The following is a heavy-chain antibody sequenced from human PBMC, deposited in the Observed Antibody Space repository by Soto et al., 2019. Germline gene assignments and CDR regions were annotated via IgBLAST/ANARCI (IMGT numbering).Heavy chain of an antibody. J-gene: IGHJ5*02. Sequence: QVQLQESGPGLVKPSGTLSLTCAVFGGSMITSNWWTWVRQPPGKGLEWIGEIYHSGNTNYNPSLKSRVTISVDKSKIHFSLRLTSVTAADTAVYYCARQGYSGSSRFDPWGQGTLVIVSS. CDR1: GGSMITSNW. CDR2: IYHSGNT. V-gene: IGHV4-4*02. CDR3: ARQGYSGSSRFDP. D-gene: IGHD1-26*01.